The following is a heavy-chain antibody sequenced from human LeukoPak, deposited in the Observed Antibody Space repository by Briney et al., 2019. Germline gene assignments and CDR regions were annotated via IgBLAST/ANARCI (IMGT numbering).Heavy chain of an antibody. CDR2: INWSGGST. Sequence: GESLRLSCEASGFTFDDYGMSWVRQAPGKGLEGVSGINWSGGSTGYADSVKGRFTISRDNAKNSVYLRMNSLRAEDTALYYCARDWKYCSGGSCYLPDFWGQGTLVTVSS. D-gene: IGHD2-15*01. CDR3: ARDWKYCSGGSCYLPDF. V-gene: IGHV3-20*04. J-gene: IGHJ4*02. CDR1: GFTFDDYG.